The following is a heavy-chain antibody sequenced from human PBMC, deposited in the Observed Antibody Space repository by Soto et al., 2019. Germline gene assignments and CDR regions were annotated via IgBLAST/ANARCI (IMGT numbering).Heavy chain of an antibody. D-gene: IGHD2-2*03. Sequence: GSLRLSCSASGFTFSNYDMNWVRLAPGRGLEWLSFITGGGTTVYYADSVQGRFTISRDNAKNSLYLQMNSLRVEDTAVYYCARGMVGGYCSSTSCPYYYYGMDVWGQGTTVTVSS. J-gene: IGHJ6*02. CDR2: ITGGGTTV. V-gene: IGHV3-48*03. CDR1: GFTFSNYD. CDR3: ARGMVGGYCSSTSCPYYYYGMDV.